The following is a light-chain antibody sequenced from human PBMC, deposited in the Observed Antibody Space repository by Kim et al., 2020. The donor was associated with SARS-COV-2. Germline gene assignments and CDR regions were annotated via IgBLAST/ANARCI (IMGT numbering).Light chain of an antibody. CDR1: QSVSSF. V-gene: IGKV3-11*01. CDR2: DTS. CDR3: QQRSNWPLT. J-gene: IGKJ4*01. Sequence: WPPGERATLSCRASQSVSSFLAWYQQKPGQAPRLLIFDTSNRATGIPARFSGSGSGTDFTLTISSLEPEDFAIYYCQQRSNWPLTFGGGTKVDIQ.